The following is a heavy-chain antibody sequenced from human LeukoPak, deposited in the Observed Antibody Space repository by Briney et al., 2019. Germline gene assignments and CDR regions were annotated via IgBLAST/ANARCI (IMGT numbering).Heavy chain of an antibody. CDR1: GFTFARNT. Sequence: GGSLRLSCAASGFTFARNTMTWVRQAPGKGLEWVSSISGSGSDTCYADSVKGRFTISRDNSKNTLYLEVNGLRADDTAVYYCAKGSSGFDYWGQGTLVTVSS. CDR3: AKGSSGFDY. V-gene: IGHV3-23*01. D-gene: IGHD6-19*01. J-gene: IGHJ4*02. CDR2: ISGSGSDT.